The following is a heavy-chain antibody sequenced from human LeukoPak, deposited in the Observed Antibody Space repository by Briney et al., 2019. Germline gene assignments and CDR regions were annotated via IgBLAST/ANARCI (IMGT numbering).Heavy chain of an antibody. V-gene: IGHV3-48*02. J-gene: IGHJ3*02. Sequence: GGSLRLSCAASGFTFSSYAMSWVRQAPGKGLEWVSYISSSSSTIYYADSVKGRFTISRDNAKNSLYLQMNSLRDEDTAVYYCARDRGSYDYVWGSYRPDAFDIWGQGTMVTVSS. D-gene: IGHD3-16*02. CDR1: GFTFSSYA. CDR3: ARDRGSYDYVWGSYRPDAFDI. CDR2: ISSSSSTI.